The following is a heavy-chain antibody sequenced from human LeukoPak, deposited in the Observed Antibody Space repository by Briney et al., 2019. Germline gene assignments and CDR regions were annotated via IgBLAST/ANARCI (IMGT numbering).Heavy chain of an antibody. CDR3: TRDVFSLGES. D-gene: IGHD4-17*01. Sequence: GGSLRLSCAASGLTITYYGMHWVRQAPGKGVVWVSHINHDGSITNYADSVKGRFTISRDIAKNTLYLQMNSLGDEDTAVYYWTRDVFSLGESWGQGTLVTVSS. CDR2: INHDGSIT. V-gene: IGHV3-74*01. J-gene: IGHJ4*02. CDR1: GLTITYYG.